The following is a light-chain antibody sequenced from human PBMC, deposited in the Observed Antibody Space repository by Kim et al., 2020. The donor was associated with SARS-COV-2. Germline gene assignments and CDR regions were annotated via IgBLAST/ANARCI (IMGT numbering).Light chain of an antibody. CDR2: GAS. Sequence: SSGERATLSCRASQSVTSNYLAWFQHKPDQAPRLLIFGASTRATGIPDRFSGSGSGTDFTLIISRLEPEDFALYFCQQYGTRPRTFGRGTKVDIK. V-gene: IGKV3-20*01. CDR1: QSVTSNY. CDR3: QQYGTRPRT. J-gene: IGKJ1*01.